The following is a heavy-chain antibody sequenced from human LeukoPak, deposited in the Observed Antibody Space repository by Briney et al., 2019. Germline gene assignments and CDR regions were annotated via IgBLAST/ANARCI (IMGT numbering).Heavy chain of an antibody. CDR2: ISAYNGNT. CDR1: GYTFTSYG. J-gene: IGHJ4*02. CDR3: ARDLIAAAGTGTRDY. Sequence: ASVKVSCKASGYTFTSYGISWVRQAPGQGLEWMGWISAYNGNTNYAQKLQGRVTMTTDTSTSTAYMELRSLRSDDTAVYYCARDLIAAAGTGTRDYWGQGTLVTVSS. D-gene: IGHD6-13*01. V-gene: IGHV1-18*01.